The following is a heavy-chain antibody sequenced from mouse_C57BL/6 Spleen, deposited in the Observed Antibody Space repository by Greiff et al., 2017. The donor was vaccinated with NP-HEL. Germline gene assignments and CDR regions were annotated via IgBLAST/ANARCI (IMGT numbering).Heavy chain of an antibody. Sequence: EVKLQESGPGLVKPSQSLSLTCSVTGYSITSGYYWNWIRQFPGNKLEWMGYISYDGSNNYNPSLKNRISITRDTSKNQFFLTLNSVTTEDTATYYCAREGDGYYYAMDYWGQGTSVTVSS. CDR3: AREGDGYYYAMDY. D-gene: IGHD2-3*01. V-gene: IGHV3-6*01. J-gene: IGHJ4*01. CDR1: GYSITSGYY. CDR2: ISYDGSN.